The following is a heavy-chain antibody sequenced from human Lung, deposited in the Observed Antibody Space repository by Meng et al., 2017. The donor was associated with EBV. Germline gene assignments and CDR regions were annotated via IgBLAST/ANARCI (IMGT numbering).Heavy chain of an antibody. J-gene: IGHJ4*02. CDR3: ARPWRGGELDS. Sequence: QVQLVQSGAEVKKPGASVKVSCKTSGYTFTTSAMHWVRQAPGQRLEWMGWINAGNGNTKYSQQFQGRVTMTRDTSASTGYMELSSLRSEDTAVYYCARPWRGGELDSWGQGTLVTVSS. V-gene: IGHV1-3*01. CDR1: GYTFTTSA. D-gene: IGHD2-21*01. CDR2: INAGNGNT.